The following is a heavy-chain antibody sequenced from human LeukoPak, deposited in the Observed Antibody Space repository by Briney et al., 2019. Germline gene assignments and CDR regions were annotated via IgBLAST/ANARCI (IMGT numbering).Heavy chain of an antibody. CDR2: IYYSGST. CDR3: ARLRPVVPAAYAPYYYYYMDV. CDR1: GGSISSSSYY. J-gene: IGHJ6*03. Sequence: PSETLSLTCTVSGGSISSSSYYWGWIRQPPGKGLEWIGSIYYSGSTYYNLSLKSRVTISVDTSKNQFSLKLSSVTAADTAVYYCARLRPVVPAAYAPYYYYYMDVWGKGTTVTVSS. D-gene: IGHD2-2*01. V-gene: IGHV4-39*01.